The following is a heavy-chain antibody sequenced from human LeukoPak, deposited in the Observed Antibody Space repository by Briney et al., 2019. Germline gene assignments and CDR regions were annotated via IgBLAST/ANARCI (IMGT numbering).Heavy chain of an antibody. CDR3: ARGPQYGWGNTNWNYNY. V-gene: IGHV1-2*02. Sequence: GASVKVSCKASGYTFTGYYMHWVRQAPGQGLEWMGWINPNSGGTNYAQKFQGRVTMTRDTSISTAYMELSRLRSDDTAVYFCARGPQYGWGNTNWNYNYWGQGTLVTVSS. CDR2: INPNSGGT. CDR1: GYTFTGYY. D-gene: IGHD1-7*01. J-gene: IGHJ4*02.